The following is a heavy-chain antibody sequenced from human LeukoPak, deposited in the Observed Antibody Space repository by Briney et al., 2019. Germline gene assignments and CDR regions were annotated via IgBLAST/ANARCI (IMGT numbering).Heavy chain of an antibody. CDR1: GGSISSSSYY. V-gene: IGHV4-39*07. CDR2: IYYSGST. Sequence: KPSETLSLTCTVSGGSISSSSYYWGWIRQPPGKGLEWIGSIYYSGSTYYNPSLKSRVTISVDTSKNQFSLKLSSVTAADTAVYYCARDYYDSRVHWYFDLWGRGTLVTVSS. D-gene: IGHD3-22*01. J-gene: IGHJ2*01. CDR3: ARDYYDSRVHWYFDL.